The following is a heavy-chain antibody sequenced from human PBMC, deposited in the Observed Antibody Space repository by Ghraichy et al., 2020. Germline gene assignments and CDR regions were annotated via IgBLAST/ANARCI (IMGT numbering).Heavy chain of an antibody. CDR2: ISGGGGRT. Sequence: GGSLRLSCAASGFTFSSYIMNWVRQAPGGGLAWVSGISGGGGRTSSADSVEGRFTISRDNSKNTLYLQMNSPRAEDTAVYYCARDLWKRDYGAGGPFDYWGPGTLVTVSS. CDR3: ARDLWKRDYGAGGPFDY. J-gene: IGHJ4*02. V-gene: IGHV3-23*01. CDR1: GFTFSSYI. D-gene: IGHD4-17*01.